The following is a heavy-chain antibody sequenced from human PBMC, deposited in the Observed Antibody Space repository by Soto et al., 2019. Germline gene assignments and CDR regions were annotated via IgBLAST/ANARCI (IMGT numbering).Heavy chain of an antibody. J-gene: IGHJ3*02. V-gene: IGHV1-2*02. CDR1: GYPVTAYY. CDR2: INPATGAA. D-gene: IGHD3-3*01. CDR3: ARGGGVGVAGSAAFDM. Sequence: QLHLVQSGAVVKKPGASVTVSCSASGYPVTAYYMHWVRQAPGRGLVWMGGINPATGAAKYTQTFQGRVTMTKDTPTSTVPLELARLPSWDTAVFYCARGGGVGVAGSAAFDMWGQGTLVTVSS.